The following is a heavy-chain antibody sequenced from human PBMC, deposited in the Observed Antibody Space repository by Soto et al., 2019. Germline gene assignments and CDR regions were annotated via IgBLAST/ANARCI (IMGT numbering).Heavy chain of an antibody. CDR3: AKDLYCSRTSCNPGIFDP. J-gene: IGHJ5*02. CDR1: GFTFSSYA. Sequence: GGSLRLSCAASGFTFSSYAMSWVRQAPGKGLEWVSAISGSGGSTYYADSVKGRFTISRDNSKNTLYLQMNSLRAEDTAVYDGAKDLYCSRTSCNPGIFDPWGQGTLVTVSS. D-gene: IGHD2-2*01. CDR2: ISGSGGST. V-gene: IGHV3-23*01.